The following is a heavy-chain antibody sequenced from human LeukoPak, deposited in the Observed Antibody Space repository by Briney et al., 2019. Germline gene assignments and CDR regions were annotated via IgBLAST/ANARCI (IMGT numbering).Heavy chain of an antibody. D-gene: IGHD6-6*01. CDR2: ISGSGGST. V-gene: IGHV3-23*01. CDR1: GFTFSSYA. CDR3: ARVKEYSSSFWSSQDFDY. J-gene: IGHJ4*02. Sequence: PGGSLGLSWAASGFTFSSYAMSWVRQAPGKGLEWASAISGSGGSTYYADSVKGRFTISRDNAKNTLYLQMNSLRAEDTAVYYCARVKEYSSSFWSSQDFDYWGQGTLVTVSS.